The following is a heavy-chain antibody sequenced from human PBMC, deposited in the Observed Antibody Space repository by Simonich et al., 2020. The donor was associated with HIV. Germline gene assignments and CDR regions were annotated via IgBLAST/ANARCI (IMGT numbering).Heavy chain of an antibody. V-gene: IGHV4-34*01. CDR1: GGSFSGYY. D-gene: IGHD1-1*01. Sequence: QVQLQQWGAGLLKPSETLSLTCAVYGGSFSGYYWGWIRQPPGKGLEWIGEINHSGGTNNTPSLKSRVTISVDTSKNQFALKLSSVTAADTAVYSCARGIPRNYYYFYYMDVWGKGTTVIVSS. J-gene: IGHJ6*03. CDR3: ARGIPRNYYYFYYMDV. CDR2: INHSGGT.